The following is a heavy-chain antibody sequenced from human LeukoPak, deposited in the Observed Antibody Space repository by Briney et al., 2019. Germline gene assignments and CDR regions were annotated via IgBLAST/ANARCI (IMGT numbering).Heavy chain of an antibody. CDR2: MNPNSGNT. CDR1: GYTFTSYD. D-gene: IGHD3-9*01. Sequence: GASVKVSCKASGYTFTSYDINWVRQATGQGLEWMGWMNPNSGNTGYAQKFQGRVTMTRNTSISTAYMELSSLRSDDTAVYYCARGKSYDILTGYPYYYHGMDVWGQGTTVTVSS. J-gene: IGHJ6*02. V-gene: IGHV1-8*01. CDR3: ARGKSYDILTGYPYYYHGMDV.